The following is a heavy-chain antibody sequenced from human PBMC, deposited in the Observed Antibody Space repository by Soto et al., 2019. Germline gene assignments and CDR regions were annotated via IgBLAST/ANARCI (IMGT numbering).Heavy chain of an antibody. CDR3: ARGSSRWDY. J-gene: IGHJ4*02. CDR2: IYSGGRN. Sequence: PPETLSLTGPVSGGSISRFYRSWIRQPAGKGLEWIGRIYSGGRNNYNPSLKSRVTMSVDTSKNQFSLRLSSVTAADTAMYYCARGSSRWDYWGQGTLVTVSS. CDR1: GGSISRFY. D-gene: IGHD6-13*01. V-gene: IGHV4-4*07.